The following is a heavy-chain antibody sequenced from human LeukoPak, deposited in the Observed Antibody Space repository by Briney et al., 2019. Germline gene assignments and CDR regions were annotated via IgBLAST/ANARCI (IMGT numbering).Heavy chain of an antibody. CDR2: IRGCGGST. Sequence: GGSLRLSCAASGFTFSSSGMSWVRQAPGKGLEWLSAIRGCGGSTYYAESVKGRFTISRDNSKNTLSLQMNSLRAEDTAVYYCAKVGKNSGCTPYEGNYYSYMDVWGKGTTVTISS. J-gene: IGHJ6*03. V-gene: IGHV3-23*01. D-gene: IGHD6-19*01. CDR1: GFTFSSSG. CDR3: AKVGKNSGCTPYEGNYYSYMDV.